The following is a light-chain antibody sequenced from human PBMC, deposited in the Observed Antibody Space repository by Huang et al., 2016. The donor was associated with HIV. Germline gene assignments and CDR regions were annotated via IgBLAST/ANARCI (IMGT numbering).Light chain of an antibody. CDR2: VAS. J-gene: IGKJ2*01. CDR3: QQSYKAPRT. CDR1: QSINKY. V-gene: IGKV1-39*01. Sequence: DIQMTQSPSSLSASVGDRVIISCRASQSINKYLNWYQQMPGKAPKLLIYVASTLQRGFSSRFSGSVSGTDFTLTIGSLQPEDAATYYCQQSYKAPRTFGQGTLLEI.